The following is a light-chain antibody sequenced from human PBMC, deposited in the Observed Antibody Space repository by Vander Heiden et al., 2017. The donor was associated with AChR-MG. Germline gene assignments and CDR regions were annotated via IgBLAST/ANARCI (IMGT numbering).Light chain of an antibody. CDR3: QQSYSTPT. J-gene: IGKJ1*01. CDR2: SAS. CDR1: QSISTF. Sequence: DIQMTQSPSSLSSSVGDRVTITCRASQSISTFLHWYQRKPGKAPKLLIYSASNLESGVPSRFTGSGSGTDFTLTITRLQPEDFATYYCQQSYSTPTFGQGTKVETK. V-gene: IGKV1-39*01.